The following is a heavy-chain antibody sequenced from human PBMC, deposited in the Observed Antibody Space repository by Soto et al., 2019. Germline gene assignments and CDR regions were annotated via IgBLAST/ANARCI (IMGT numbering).Heavy chain of an antibody. CDR1: GGSISSYS. J-gene: IGHJ3*01. CDR2: MFYTGGT. CDR3: ATRTSVTTWVAFDV. D-gene: IGHD4-17*01. Sequence: QVQLQESGPGLVKPSEPLSPTSNVSGGSISSYSWSWLRQPPGKGLEWIGYMFYTGGTDYNPSLKSRVTISIDTSKNQVSLELDSVTAADTAVYYCATRTSVTTWVAFDVWGQGTLVTVSS. V-gene: IGHV4-59*01.